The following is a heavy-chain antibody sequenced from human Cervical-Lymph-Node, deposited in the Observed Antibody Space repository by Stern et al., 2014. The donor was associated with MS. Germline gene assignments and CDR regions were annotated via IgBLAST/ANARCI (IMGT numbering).Heavy chain of an antibody. Sequence: EVQLLESGGGLVKPGQSLRLSCVASGFTFSDYSMNWVRQAPGQGPEWVSSISSNGTYISHADSVKGRFTVSRDNAKNLLFLQMNSLRAGDTAVYYCARRGGIYYVDFWGPGTLVTVSS. CDR3: ARRGGIYYVDF. J-gene: IGHJ4*02. D-gene: IGHD3-16*01. V-gene: IGHV3-21*01. CDR2: ISSNGTYI. CDR1: GFTFSDYS.